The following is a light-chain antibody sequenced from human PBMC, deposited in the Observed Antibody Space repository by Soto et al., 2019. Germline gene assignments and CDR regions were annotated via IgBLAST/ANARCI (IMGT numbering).Light chain of an antibody. CDR3: AAWDDGLNGWA. CDR2: TNF. V-gene: IGLV1-44*01. J-gene: IGLJ3*02. Sequence: QSVLTQPPAASGTPGQRLDISCSGSDSNIGSNTVNWYQQLPGMAPKLLIYTNFQRPSGVPDRFSGSKSVTSASLAITGLQPEDEAYYYCAAWDDGLNGWALGGGTKLTVL. CDR1: DSNIGSNT.